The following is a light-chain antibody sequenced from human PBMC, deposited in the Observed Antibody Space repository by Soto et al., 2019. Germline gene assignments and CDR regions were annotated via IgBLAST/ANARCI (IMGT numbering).Light chain of an antibody. J-gene: IGKJ2*01. V-gene: IGKV2-28*01. CDR3: MQALQTPYT. CDR1: QSFLHSDGYNC. Sequence: DFVMTQSPLSLPVTPGEPASISCRSSQSFLHSDGYNCLDWYLQKPGQSPQLLIYLGSNRAPGVPDRFSSSGSATNFTLKISREEAEDVGVYYCMQALQTPYTFGQGTKLEIK. CDR2: LGS.